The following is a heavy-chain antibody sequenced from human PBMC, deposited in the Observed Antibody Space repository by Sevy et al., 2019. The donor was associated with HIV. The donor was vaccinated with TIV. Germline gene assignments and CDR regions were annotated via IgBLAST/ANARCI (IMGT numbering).Heavy chain of an antibody. Sequence: SETLSLTCTVSGGSVSSGSYYWSWIRQPPGKGLEWIGYIYYSGSTNYNPSLKSRVTTSVDTSKNQFSLKLSSVTAADTAVYYCARDSIAAAGGIDYWGQGTLVTVSS. D-gene: IGHD6-13*01. V-gene: IGHV4-61*01. CDR1: GGSVSSGSYY. CDR3: ARDSIAAAGGIDY. CDR2: IYYSGST. J-gene: IGHJ4*02.